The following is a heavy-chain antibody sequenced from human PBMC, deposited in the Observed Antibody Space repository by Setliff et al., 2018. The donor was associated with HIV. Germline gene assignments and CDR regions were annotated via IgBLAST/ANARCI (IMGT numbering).Heavy chain of an antibody. Sequence: GGSLRLSCAASGFTFSSYWMHWVRQAPEKGLVWFSHINSDGSGTSYADSVKGRFTISRDNAKNTLYLQMNSLRAEDTAVYYCAKVFLFGIDVFDIWGQGTMVTVSS. CDR1: GFTFSSYW. V-gene: IGHV3-74*01. J-gene: IGHJ3*02. CDR3: AKVFLFGIDVFDI. D-gene: IGHD3-16*01. CDR2: INSDGSGT.